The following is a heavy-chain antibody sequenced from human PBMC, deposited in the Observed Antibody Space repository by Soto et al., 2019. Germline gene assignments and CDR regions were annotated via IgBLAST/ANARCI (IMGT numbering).Heavy chain of an antibody. D-gene: IGHD3-3*01. Sequence: PSETLSLTCAVYGGSFSGYYWSWIRQPPGKGLEWIGEINHSGSTNYNPSLKSRVTISVDTSKNQFSLKLSSVTAADTAVYYCARALKPFGVVIFDPRGQGTLVTVSS. CDR3: ARALKPFGVVIFDP. J-gene: IGHJ5*02. V-gene: IGHV4-34*01. CDR1: GGSFSGYY. CDR2: INHSGST.